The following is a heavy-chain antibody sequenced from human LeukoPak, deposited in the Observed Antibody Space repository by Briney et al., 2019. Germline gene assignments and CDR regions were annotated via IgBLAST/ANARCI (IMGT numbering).Heavy chain of an antibody. CDR2: IYYSGST. D-gene: IGHD1-26*01. V-gene: IGHV4-59*01. Sequence: SETLSLTCTVSGGSISSYYWSWIRQPPGKGLEWIGYIYYSGSTNYNPSIKSRVTISVDTSKNQFSLKLSSVTAADTAVYYCARDRGKGIVGAPNWFDPWGQGTLVTVSS. J-gene: IGHJ5*02. CDR1: GGSISSYY. CDR3: ARDRGKGIVGAPNWFDP.